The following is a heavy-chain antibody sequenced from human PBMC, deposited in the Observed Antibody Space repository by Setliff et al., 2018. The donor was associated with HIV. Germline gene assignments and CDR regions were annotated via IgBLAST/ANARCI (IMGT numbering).Heavy chain of an antibody. D-gene: IGHD6-6*01. CDR3: ARATSSPGSTPD. V-gene: IGHV1-69*13. J-gene: IGHJ4*02. CDR1: GGDFRNYA. CDR2: ILPLLNSP. Sequence: ASVKVSCKASGGDFRNYAISWVRQAPGQGLEWVGGILPLLNSPNFAQRFEGRVTLTADETTRTVYMDFTSLRPDDTAVYYCARATSSPGSTPDWGQGILVTVSS.